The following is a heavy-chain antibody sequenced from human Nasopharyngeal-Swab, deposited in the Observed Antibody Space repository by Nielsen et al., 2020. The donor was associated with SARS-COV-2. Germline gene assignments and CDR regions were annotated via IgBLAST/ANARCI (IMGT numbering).Heavy chain of an antibody. J-gene: IGHJ4*02. Sequence: GESLKISCAASGFTFSSYAMNWVRQAPGKGLEWVAFIRYDGSDYYYADSAEGRFTISRDNSKNTLYLQLNSLRAEDTAVYYCARQDSSAYYYVFNYWGQGTLVTVSS. CDR1: GFTFSSYA. D-gene: IGHD3-22*01. V-gene: IGHV3-30*02. CDR2: IRYDGSDY. CDR3: ARQDSSAYYYVFNY.